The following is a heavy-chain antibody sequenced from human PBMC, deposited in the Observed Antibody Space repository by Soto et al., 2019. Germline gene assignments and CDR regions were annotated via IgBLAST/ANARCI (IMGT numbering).Heavy chain of an antibody. J-gene: IGHJ4*02. CDR2: INAGNGNT. D-gene: IGHD2-15*01. Sequence: PKKRLEWMGWINAGNGNTKYSQKFQGRVTSTRDTSTSTAYMEVSSLRSEDTAVYFCARGPNGGNIYYFDYWGQGTLVTVSS. V-gene: IGHV1-3*01. CDR3: ARGPNGGNIYYFDY.